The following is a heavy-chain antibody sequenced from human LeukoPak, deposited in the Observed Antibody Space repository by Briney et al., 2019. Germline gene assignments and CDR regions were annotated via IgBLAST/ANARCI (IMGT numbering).Heavy chain of an antibody. CDR3: ARQVDTSMALPDY. CDR2: ISTYNGNT. J-gene: IGHJ4*02. D-gene: IGHD5-18*01. CDR1: GYTFTSYG. Sequence: ASVKVSCKASGYTFTSYGISWVRQAPGQGLEWMGWISTYNGNTNYAQKVQGRVTMTTDTSTSTAYMELRSLGSDDTAIYYCARQVDTSMALPDYWGQGTLVTVSS. V-gene: IGHV1-18*01.